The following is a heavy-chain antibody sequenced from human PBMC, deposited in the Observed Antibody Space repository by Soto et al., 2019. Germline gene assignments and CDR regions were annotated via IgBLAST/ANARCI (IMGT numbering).Heavy chain of an antibody. Sequence: QVQLEQSGGGVVQPGRSLRLSCAASGFTFSSNGMHWVRQAPGKGLEWVAVIWYDGSNKYYADSVEGRFTISRDNSKNTLYLQMNSLRAEDTAVYYCALKQAVAVADYYYYGMDVWGQGTTVTVSS. CDR3: ALKQAVAVADYYYYGMDV. CDR1: GFTFSSNG. CDR2: IWYDGSNK. V-gene: IGHV3-33*01. J-gene: IGHJ6*02. D-gene: IGHD6-19*01.